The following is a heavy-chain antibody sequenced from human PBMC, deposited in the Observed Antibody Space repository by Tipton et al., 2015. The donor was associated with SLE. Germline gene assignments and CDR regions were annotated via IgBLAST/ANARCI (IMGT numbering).Heavy chain of an antibody. CDR2: IYYSGST. D-gene: IGHD2-15*01. CDR1: GGSISTGGYY. CDR3: ARMGCSGGNCNWGDY. V-gene: IGHV4-31*03. J-gene: IGHJ4*02. Sequence: TLSLTCTVSGGSISTGGYYWSWIRQHPGKGLEWIGYIYYSGSTYSNPSLESRLTISLDTSRNQFSLKLNSVTAADTAVYYCARMGCSGGNCNWGDYWGQGTLVSVSS.